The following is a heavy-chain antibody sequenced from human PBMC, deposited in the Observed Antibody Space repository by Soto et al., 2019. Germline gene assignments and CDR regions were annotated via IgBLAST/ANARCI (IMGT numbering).Heavy chain of an antibody. CDR1: GFRFNEYE. D-gene: IGHD3-10*01. CDR2: INSGGSLI. J-gene: IGHJ4*02. CDR3: ARETSYGQSATIVGEF. Sequence: EVQLVESGGGLVQPGGSLRLSCVGSGFRFNEYEINWVRQAPGKGLEWISYINSGGSLIYYAASVKGRFTISRDNYKDSVYLPMNSLRADDTALYYCARETSYGQSATIVGEFWGQGTLVTVSS. V-gene: IGHV3-48*03.